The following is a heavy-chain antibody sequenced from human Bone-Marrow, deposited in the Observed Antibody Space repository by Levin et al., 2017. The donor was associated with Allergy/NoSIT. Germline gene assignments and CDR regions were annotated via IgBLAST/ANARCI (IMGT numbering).Heavy chain of an antibody. D-gene: IGHD6-6*01. CDR3: ARLLAALSAGYYGMDV. Sequence: GESLKISCKASGYTFTSYGISWVRQAPGQGLEWMGWISAYNGNTNYAQKLQGRVTMTTDTSTSTAYMELRSLRSDDTAVYYCARLLAALSAGYYGMDVWGQGTTVTVSS. CDR1: GYTFTSYG. V-gene: IGHV1-18*01. CDR2: ISAYNGNT. J-gene: IGHJ6*02.